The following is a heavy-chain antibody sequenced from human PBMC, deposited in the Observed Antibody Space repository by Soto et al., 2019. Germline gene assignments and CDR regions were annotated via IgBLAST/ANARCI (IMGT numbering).Heavy chain of an antibody. CDR1: GFTFSDYA. CDR2: VSHDGRNT. Sequence: VQLVESGGGVVQPGRSLRLSCAASGFTFSDYAMHWVRQAPGKGLEWVAVVSHDGRNTHYADSVKGRFTISRDSSKNTVSLNITSLRAEDTDVYYCAKGGQQWLVTSDFNYWGQGALVTVSS. J-gene: IGHJ4*02. V-gene: IGHV3-30*18. CDR3: AKGGQQWLVTSDFNY. D-gene: IGHD6-19*01.